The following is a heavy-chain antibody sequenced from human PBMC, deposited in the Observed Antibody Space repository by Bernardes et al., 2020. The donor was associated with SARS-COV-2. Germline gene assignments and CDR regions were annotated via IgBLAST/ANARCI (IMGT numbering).Heavy chain of an antibody. CDR3: AGGRIWTSFDY. Sequence: ASVKVSCKASGYTFTGYYMHWVRQAPGQGLEWMGWINPNSGGTKYAQKFQGRVTMTRDTSISTAYMELSRLRSDDTAVYYCAGGRIWTSFDYWGQGTLVTVSS. V-gene: IGHV1-2*02. D-gene: IGHD3-3*01. J-gene: IGHJ4*02. CDR1: GYTFTGYY. CDR2: INPNSGGT.